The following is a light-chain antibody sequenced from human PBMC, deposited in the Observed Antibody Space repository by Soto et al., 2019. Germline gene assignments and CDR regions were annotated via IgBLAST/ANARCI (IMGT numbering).Light chain of an antibody. J-gene: IGKJ3*01. CDR1: QNIYINS. CDR2: GGS. Sequence: EIVLTQSPDTLSSSPGERATISCRASQNIYINSVAWYQQRPGQAPRLLIYGGSTRATAVPYRFSGSGSGTDLALTISRLEPEDFAVYYCQQYGAPPLTFGPGTKVD. V-gene: IGKV3-20*01. CDR3: QQYGAPPLT.